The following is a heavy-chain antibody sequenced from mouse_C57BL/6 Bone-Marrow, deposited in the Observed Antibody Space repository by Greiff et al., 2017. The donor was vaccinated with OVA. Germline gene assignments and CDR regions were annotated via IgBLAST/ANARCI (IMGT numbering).Heavy chain of an antibody. D-gene: IGHD2-5*01. Sequence: EVQLQESGGDLVKPGGSLKLSCAASGFTFSSYGMPWVRQTPDKRLEWVANISSGGSCTYYPDRVKGRFTISRDNPKNTLYLQMSSLKSEDTAMYYCARPYYSKGFAYWGQGTLVTVSA. CDR2: ISSGGSCT. CDR1: GFTFSSYG. V-gene: IGHV5-6*01. CDR3: ARPYYSKGFAY. J-gene: IGHJ3*01.